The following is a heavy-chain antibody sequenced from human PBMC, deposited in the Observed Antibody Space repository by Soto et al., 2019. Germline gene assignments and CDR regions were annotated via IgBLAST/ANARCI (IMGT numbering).Heavy chain of an antibody. CDR3: ARVLSRYCSSTSCPVDY. J-gene: IGHJ4*02. Sequence: GASVKVSCKASGYTFTSYDINWVRQATGQGLEWMGWMNPNSGNTGYAQKFQGRVTMTRNTSISTAYMELSSLRSEDTAVYYCARVLSRYCSSTSCPVDYWGQGTLVTVSS. CDR1: GYTFTSYD. V-gene: IGHV1-8*01. D-gene: IGHD2-2*01. CDR2: MNPNSGNT.